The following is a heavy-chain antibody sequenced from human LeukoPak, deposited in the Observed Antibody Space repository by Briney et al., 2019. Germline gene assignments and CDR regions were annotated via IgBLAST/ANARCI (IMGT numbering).Heavy chain of an antibody. CDR3: ARDDYDSSGYYSGAFDI. V-gene: IGHV3-48*02. CDR1: GFTFSSYG. J-gene: IGHJ3*02. CDR2: ISSSSSTI. Sequence: GGSLRLSCAASGFTFSSYGMHWVRQAPGKGLEWVSYISSSSSTIYYADSVKGRFTISRDNAKNSLYLQMNSLRDEDTAVYYCARDDYDSSGYYSGAFDIWGQGTMVTVSS. D-gene: IGHD3-22*01.